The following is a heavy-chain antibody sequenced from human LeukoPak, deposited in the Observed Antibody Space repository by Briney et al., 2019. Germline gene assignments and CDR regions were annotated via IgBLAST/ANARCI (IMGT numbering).Heavy chain of an antibody. CDR3: PKERRGTSSAFES. CDR2: ITSGAGST. V-gene: IGHV3-11*01. CDR1: GFSISDYY. J-gene: IGHJ4*02. Sequence: PGGPLRLSCDASGFSISDYYMSWIRQSPVKGLEWISYITSGAGSTKYADSVKGRFTISRDKAKNSVALQLNSLRPEDTAVYYCPKERRGTSSAFESWGQGTLVTVSS. D-gene: IGHD3-16*01.